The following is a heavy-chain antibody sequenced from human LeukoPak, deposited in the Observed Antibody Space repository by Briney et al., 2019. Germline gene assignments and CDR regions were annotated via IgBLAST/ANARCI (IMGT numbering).Heavy chain of an antibody. V-gene: IGHV4-30-2*01. D-gene: IGHD2-21*01. CDR2: IYQSGSA. CDR3: ARHIDREAYYYGMDV. CDR1: GASVSSIGYS. J-gene: IGHJ6*02. Sequence: SETLSLTCGVSGASVSSIGYSWSWIRQPPGRGLEWIGYIYQSGSASYNPSLQSRVTISIDKSKNQFSLNLNSVTAADTAVYYCARHIDREAYYYGMDVWGQGTTVTVSS.